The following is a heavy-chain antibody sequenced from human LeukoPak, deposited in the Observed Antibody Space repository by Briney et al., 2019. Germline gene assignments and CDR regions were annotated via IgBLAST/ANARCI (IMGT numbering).Heavy chain of an antibody. CDR2: FYSNGGK. V-gene: IGHV3-66*01. J-gene: IGHJ4*02. Sequence: GGSLRLSCVASGFTVSSNHMNWVRQAPGKGLEWVSIFYSNGGKYYADSVKGRFTISRDNSKHTLYLQMNSLRGDDTAVYYCARGSDGWFAFDYWGQGILVTVSS. D-gene: IGHD6-19*01. CDR1: GFTVSSNH. CDR3: ARGSDGWFAFDY.